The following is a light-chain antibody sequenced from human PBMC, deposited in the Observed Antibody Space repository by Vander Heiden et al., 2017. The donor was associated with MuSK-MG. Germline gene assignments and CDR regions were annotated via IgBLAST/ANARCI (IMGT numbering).Light chain of an antibody. CDR3: QQDDNLPPT. CDR2: DAS. V-gene: IGKV1-33*01. J-gene: IGKJ3*01. Sequence: DIQMTQSPSSLSASVGDRVTITCQASQDISNYLNWFQQKPGKAPKLLIYDASNLETGVPSRFSGSGSGTDFTFTISSIQPEDIATYYCQQDDNLPPTFGHGTKVDIK. CDR1: QDISNY.